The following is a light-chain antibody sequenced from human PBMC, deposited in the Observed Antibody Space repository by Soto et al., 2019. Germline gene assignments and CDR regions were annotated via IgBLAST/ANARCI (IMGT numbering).Light chain of an antibody. V-gene: IGKV1-12*01. Sequence: DIQMTQSPSSVSASVGDRVTITCRASLDITSRLAWYQQKPGNAPKVLIFAASTLQRGVPSRFSGSGSGTDFTLTISSLQPEDFATYFCQQADSFPLTFGGGTKV. J-gene: IGKJ4*01. CDR1: LDITSR. CDR3: QQADSFPLT. CDR2: AAS.